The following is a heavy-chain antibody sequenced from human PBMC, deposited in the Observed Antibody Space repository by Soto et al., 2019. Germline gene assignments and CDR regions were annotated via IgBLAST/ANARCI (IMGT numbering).Heavy chain of an antibody. Sequence: QVQLVESGGGVVQPGRSLRLSCAASGFIFSSYGIHWVRQAPGKGLEWVTVISYDGNNKYYVDSVKGRFTISRDNSKNPLSLQMNSLRAEDTAVYFCAKDMGPRDEYSSSSTVAYYYGMDVWGQGTRVTVSS. J-gene: IGHJ6*02. CDR1: GFIFSSYG. CDR3: AKDMGPRDEYSSSSTVAYYYGMDV. D-gene: IGHD6-6*01. V-gene: IGHV3-30*18. CDR2: ISYDGNNK.